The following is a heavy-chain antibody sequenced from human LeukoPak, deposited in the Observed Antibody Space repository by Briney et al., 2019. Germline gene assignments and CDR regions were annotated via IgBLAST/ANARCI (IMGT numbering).Heavy chain of an antibody. CDR3: GTSPKQYSSSWYLDY. Sequence: PGGSLRLSCAASGFTFSSYAMSWVRQAPGKGLEWVSGISGSGGSTYYADSVKGRFTISRDNSKNTLYLQMNSLRAEDTAVYYCGTSPKQYSSSWYLDYWGQGTLVTVSS. CDR2: ISGSGGST. D-gene: IGHD6-13*01. J-gene: IGHJ4*02. V-gene: IGHV3-23*01. CDR1: GFTFSSYA.